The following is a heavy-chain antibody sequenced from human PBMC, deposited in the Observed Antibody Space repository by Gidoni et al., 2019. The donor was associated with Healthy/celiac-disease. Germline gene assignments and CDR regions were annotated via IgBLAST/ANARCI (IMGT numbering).Heavy chain of an antibody. CDR3: ARMSSSSWYYYYYGMDV. J-gene: IGHJ6*02. CDR1: GFSLSNARMG. V-gene: IGHV2-26*01. D-gene: IGHD6-13*01. CDR2: IFSNDEK. Sequence: QVTLTESGPVLVKPTEPLTLTCTVSGFSLSNARMGVSWIRQPPGQAMEWLAHIFSNDEKSYSTSLKSRLTISKDTSKSQVVLTMTNMDPVDTATYYCARMSSSSWYYYYYGMDVWGQGTTVTVSS.